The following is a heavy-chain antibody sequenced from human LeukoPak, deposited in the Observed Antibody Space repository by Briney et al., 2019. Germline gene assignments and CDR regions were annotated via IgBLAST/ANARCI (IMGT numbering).Heavy chain of an antibody. D-gene: IGHD6-13*01. Sequence: PGGSLRLSCAASGFTFSSYWMSWVRQAPGKGLEWVANIKQDGSEKYYVDSVKGRFTISRDNAKNSLYLQMNSLRAEDTAVYCCARALYSSSWYPPLYYYGMDVWGQGTTVTASS. CDR2: IKQDGSEK. V-gene: IGHV3-7*05. CDR1: GFTFSSYW. J-gene: IGHJ6*02. CDR3: ARALYSSSWYPPLYYYGMDV.